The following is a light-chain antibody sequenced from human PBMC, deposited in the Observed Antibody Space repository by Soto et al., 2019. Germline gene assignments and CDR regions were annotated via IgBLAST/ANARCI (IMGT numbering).Light chain of an antibody. CDR3: QQYGSSPPYT. V-gene: IGKV3-20*01. CDR1: QSVSSSY. CDR2: GAS. Sequence: EIVLTQSPGTLSLSPGERATLSCRASQSVSSSYLACYQQKPGQAPRLLIYGASSSATGIPDRFSGSWSGTYFTLTISRLEPEDFAVYYCQQYGSSPPYTFGQGTKLEIK. J-gene: IGKJ2*01.